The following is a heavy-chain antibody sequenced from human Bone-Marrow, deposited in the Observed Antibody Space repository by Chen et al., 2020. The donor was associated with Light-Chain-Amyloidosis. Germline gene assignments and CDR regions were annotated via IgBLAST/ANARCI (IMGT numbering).Heavy chain of an antibody. D-gene: IGHD3-22*01. V-gene: IGHV3-23*01. J-gene: IGHJ4*02. Sequence: EVQLLESGGGLVQPGGSLRLACAASGFTFSRYAMSWVRQAPGKGLEWYSDLSGSVSSTYCADCVKRRFTISINNSRNTLYLQMSGLRAGDRAVYYCAKDRGYYDSSGYPATYFDYWSQGTVVTVSS. CDR1: GFTFSRYA. CDR3: AKDRGYYDSSGYPATYFDY. CDR2: LSGSVSST.